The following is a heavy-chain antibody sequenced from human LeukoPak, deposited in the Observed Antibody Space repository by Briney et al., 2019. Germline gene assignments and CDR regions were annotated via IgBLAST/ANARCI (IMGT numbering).Heavy chain of an antibody. V-gene: IGHV3-11*01. CDR2: ISGSGSTK. CDR1: GFTFSDYY. CDR3: ARMGTMSDAFDI. Sequence: PGGSLRLSCAASGFTFSDYYMSWIRQAPGKGLEWVSYISGSGSTKYYADSVKGRFPISRDNAKNSLYLQMNSLRADDTAVYYCARMGTMSDAFDIWGQGTMVTVSS. D-gene: IGHD3-22*01. J-gene: IGHJ3*02.